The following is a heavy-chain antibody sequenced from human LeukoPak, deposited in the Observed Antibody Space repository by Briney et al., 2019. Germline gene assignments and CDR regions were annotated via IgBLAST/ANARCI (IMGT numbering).Heavy chain of an antibody. Sequence: SETLSLTCTVSGGSISSHYWSWIRQPPGKGLEWIGYIYYSGSTNYNPSLKSRVTISVDTSKNQFSLKLSSVTAADTAVYYCARRLGDSSGWYYDYWGQGTLVTVSS. CDR2: IYYSGST. D-gene: IGHD6-19*01. CDR1: GGSISSHY. V-gene: IGHV4-59*08. CDR3: ARRLGDSSGWYYDY. J-gene: IGHJ4*02.